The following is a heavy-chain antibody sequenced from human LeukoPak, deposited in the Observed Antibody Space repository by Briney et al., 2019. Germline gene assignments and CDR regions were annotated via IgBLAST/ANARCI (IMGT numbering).Heavy chain of an antibody. Sequence: PGGSLRLSCAASGFAVSSNYMSWVRQAPGKGLEWVSVIYSGGSTYYADSVKGRFTISRDNSKNTLCLQMNSLRAEDTAVYYCARGRIAAADTTLYYYYGMGVWGQGTTVTVSS. CDR2: IYSGGST. J-gene: IGHJ6*02. CDR1: GFAVSSNY. CDR3: ARGRIAAADTTLYYYYGMGV. D-gene: IGHD6-13*01. V-gene: IGHV3-66*01.